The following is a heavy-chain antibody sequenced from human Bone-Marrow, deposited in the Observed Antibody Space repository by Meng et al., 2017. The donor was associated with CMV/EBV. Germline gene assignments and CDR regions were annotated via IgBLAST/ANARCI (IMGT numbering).Heavy chain of an antibody. CDR2: IYYSGST. CDR1: DGSISSYY. Sequence: SETLSLTCTVSDGSISSYYWTWIRQPPGKGLEWIGYIYYSGSTNYNPSLKSRVTISVDTSKNQFSLKLSSVTAADTAVYYRARDSGITGTKIDYWGQGTLVTVSS. J-gene: IGHJ4*02. D-gene: IGHD1-20*01. CDR3: ARDSGITGTKIDY. V-gene: IGHV4-59*01.